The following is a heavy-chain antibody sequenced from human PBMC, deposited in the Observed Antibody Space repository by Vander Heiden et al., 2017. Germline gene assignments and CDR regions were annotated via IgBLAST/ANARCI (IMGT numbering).Heavy chain of an antibody. Sequence: QVQLVQSGAAVKKPGSSVKVSCKASGGTFSRYAISWVRQAPGQGLEWMGGIIPIFGTANYAQKFQGRVTITADESTSTAYMELSSLRSEDTAVYYCARVGGDGYNGLGWYFDLWGRGTLVTVSS. D-gene: IGHD5-12*01. CDR3: ARVGGDGYNGLGWYFDL. V-gene: IGHV1-69*01. CDR1: GGTFSRYA. CDR2: IIPIFGTA. J-gene: IGHJ2*01.